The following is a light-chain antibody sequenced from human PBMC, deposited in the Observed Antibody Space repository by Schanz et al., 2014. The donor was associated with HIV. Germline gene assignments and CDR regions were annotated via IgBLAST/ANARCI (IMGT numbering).Light chain of an antibody. J-gene: IGLJ1*01. CDR3: SSYAGSNKNV. V-gene: IGLV2-14*03. CDR2: DVN. CDR1: SRDVGGNNN. Sequence: QSALTQPASVSGSPGQSITISCTGTSRDVGGNNNPPWYQQLPNKAPKLIIYDVNSRPSGVSNRFSGSKSGNTASLTVSGLQAEDEADYYCSSYAGSNKNVFGTGTKLTVL.